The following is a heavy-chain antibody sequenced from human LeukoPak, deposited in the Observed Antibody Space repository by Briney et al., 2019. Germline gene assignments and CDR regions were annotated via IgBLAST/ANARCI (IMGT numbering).Heavy chain of an antibody. CDR2: INHSGST. J-gene: IGHJ6*03. Sequence: SETLSLTCAVYGGSFSAYYWSWIRQPPGKGLEWIGEINHSGSTNYNPSLKSRVTISVDTSKNQFSLKLSSVTAADTAVYYCARGPSYYDFWSGYPFMDVWGKGTTVTVSS. V-gene: IGHV4-34*01. CDR3: ARGPSYYDFWSGYPFMDV. D-gene: IGHD3-3*01. CDR1: GGSFSAYY.